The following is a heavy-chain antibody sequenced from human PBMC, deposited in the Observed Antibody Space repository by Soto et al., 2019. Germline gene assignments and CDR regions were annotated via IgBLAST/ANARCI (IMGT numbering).Heavy chain of an antibody. CDR3: ARDRRGRADGFIYYYGMEV. J-gene: IGHJ6*02. CDR1: GESVGRGTHY. CDR2: IFDAATA. D-gene: IGHD6-13*01. Sequence: QVQLQESGPGLMKPSGTLSLICSVSGESVGRGTHYWSWVRQAPGRGLEWIGYIFDAATAIYNPSFESRVSISLDAAKNQVSLKLTSVTAADTAIYYCARDRRGRADGFIYYYGMEVWGQGTSVTVSS. V-gene: IGHV4-61*01.